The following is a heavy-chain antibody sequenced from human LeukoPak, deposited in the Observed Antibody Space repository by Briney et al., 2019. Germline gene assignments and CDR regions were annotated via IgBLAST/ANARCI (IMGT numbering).Heavy chain of an antibody. D-gene: IGHD1-26*01. V-gene: IGHV3-7*01. CDR3: AREYRGSRAPYYIDY. CDR2: IKQDGSEK. Sequence: PGGSLRLSCAASGFTFSSYWMSWVRQAPGKGLEWVANIKQDGSEKYYVDSVKGRFTISRDNAKNSLYLQMNSLRAEDTAVYYCAREYRGSRAPYYIDYWGQGTLVTVSS. CDR1: GFTFSSYW. J-gene: IGHJ4*02.